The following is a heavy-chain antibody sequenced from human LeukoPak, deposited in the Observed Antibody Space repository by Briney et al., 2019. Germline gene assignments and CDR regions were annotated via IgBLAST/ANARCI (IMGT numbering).Heavy chain of an antibody. V-gene: IGHV3-23*01. D-gene: IGHD1-26*01. CDR1: GFTLSSSA. J-gene: IGHJ4*02. Sequence: PGGSLRLSCAASGFTLSSSAMTWVRQAPGKGLGWVSGIGGGGTGTHYADSVKGRFTVSRDNSRNTLYLQMNSLRAEDTALYYCAKELESWEIFEYWGQGTLVTVSS. CDR2: IGGGGTGT. CDR3: AKELESWEIFEY.